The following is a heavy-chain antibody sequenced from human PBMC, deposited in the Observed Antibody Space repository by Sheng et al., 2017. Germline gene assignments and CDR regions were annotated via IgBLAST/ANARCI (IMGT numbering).Heavy chain of an antibody. Sequence: QVQLVQSGAEVKKPGSSVKVSCKASGGTFSSYTISWVRQAPGQGLEWMGRIIPILGIANYAQKFQGRVTITADKSTSTAYMELSSLRSEDTAVYYCAREGLWSIAARRYYYYYMDVWGKGTTVTVSS. CDR3: AREGLWSIAARRYYYYYMDV. D-gene: IGHD6-6*01. V-gene: IGHV1-69*08. CDR2: IIPILGIA. J-gene: IGHJ6*03. CDR1: GGTFSSYT.